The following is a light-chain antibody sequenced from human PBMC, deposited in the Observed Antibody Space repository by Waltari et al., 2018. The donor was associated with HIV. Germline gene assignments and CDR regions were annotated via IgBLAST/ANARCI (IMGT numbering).Light chain of an antibody. CDR3: SSFTSDATVL. J-gene: IGLJ2*01. CDR2: QIN. CDR1: SSDVGGYKY. Sequence: QSALTQPASVSGSPGQAVNISCTGTSSDVGGYKYVSWYQQHPGKVPKFLIFQINNRASGVSGRFSGSKAGNTATLTISGLQAEDEADYYCSSFTSDATVLFGGGTKLTV. V-gene: IGLV2-14*03.